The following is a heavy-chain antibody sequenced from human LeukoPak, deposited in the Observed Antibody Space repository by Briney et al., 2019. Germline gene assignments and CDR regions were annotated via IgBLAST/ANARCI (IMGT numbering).Heavy chain of an antibody. CDR2: IIPILGIA. V-gene: IGHV1-69*04. Sequence: SVKVSCKASGYTFTGYYIHWVRQAPGQGLEWMGRIIPILGIANYAQKFQGRVTITADKSTSTAYMELSSLRSEDTAVYYCTRVSDTGRSYYYYGMDVWGQGTTVTVSS. J-gene: IGHJ6*02. CDR3: TRVSDTGRSYYYYGMDV. CDR1: GYTFTGYY. D-gene: IGHD2-8*02.